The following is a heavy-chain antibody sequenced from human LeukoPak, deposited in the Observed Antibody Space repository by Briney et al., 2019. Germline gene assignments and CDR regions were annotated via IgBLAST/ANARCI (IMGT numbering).Heavy chain of an antibody. CDR2: IYYSGST. CDR3: ARDTYYYGSEAVFDY. Sequence: PSETLSLTCTVSGGSISRSYWSWMRQPAGKGPEWIGSIYYSGSTYYNPSLKSRVTISVDTSKNQFSLKLSSVTAADTAVYYCARDTYYYGSEAVFDYWGQGTLVTVSS. D-gene: IGHD3-10*01. CDR1: GGSISRSY. V-gene: IGHV4-4*07. J-gene: IGHJ4*02.